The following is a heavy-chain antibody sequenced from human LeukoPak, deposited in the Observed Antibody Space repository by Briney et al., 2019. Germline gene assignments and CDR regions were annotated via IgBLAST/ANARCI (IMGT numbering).Heavy chain of an antibody. Sequence: ASETLSLTCAVYGGSFSGYYWSWIRQPPGKGLEWIGEINHSGNTNYNPSLKSRVTISVDTSKNQFSLKLSSVTAADTAVYYCARGGYCSSTSCYTRXTPRRYGMDVWGQGTTVTVSS. CDR2: INHSGNT. J-gene: IGHJ6*02. CDR3: ARGGYCSSTSCYTRXTPRRYGMDV. CDR1: GGSFSGYY. D-gene: IGHD2-2*02. V-gene: IGHV4-34*01.